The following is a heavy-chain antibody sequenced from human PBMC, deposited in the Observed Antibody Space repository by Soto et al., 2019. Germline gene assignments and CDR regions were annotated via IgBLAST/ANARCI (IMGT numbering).Heavy chain of an antibody. CDR3: AKDRSSRYLSGLFFDL. CDR2: IRGSGETT. D-gene: IGHD1-26*01. CDR1: GFTSSNYA. Sequence: PGGSLRLSCAASGFTSSNYAMSWVRQSPGKGLEWLSSIRGSGETTYYADSVKGRVTISRDNDKNTLYLQINSLTAGDTAVYYCAKDRSSRYLSGLFFDLWGPGIVVTVSS. J-gene: IGHJ4*02. V-gene: IGHV3-23*01.